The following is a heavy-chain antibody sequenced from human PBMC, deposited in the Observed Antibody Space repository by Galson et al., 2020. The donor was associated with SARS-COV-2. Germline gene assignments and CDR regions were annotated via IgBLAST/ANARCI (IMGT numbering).Heavy chain of an antibody. CDR2: IDPSDSYT. CDR1: GYSFTSYW. J-gene: IGHJ5*02. V-gene: IGHV5-10-1*01. CDR3: ARLHNEFGEHNWFDP. Sequence: KIGESLKISCKGSGYSFTSYWISWVRQMPGKGLEWMGRIDPSDSYTNYSPSFQGHVTISADKSISTAYLQWSSLKASDTAMYYCARLHNEFGEHNWFDPWGQGTLVTVSS. D-gene: IGHD3-10*01.